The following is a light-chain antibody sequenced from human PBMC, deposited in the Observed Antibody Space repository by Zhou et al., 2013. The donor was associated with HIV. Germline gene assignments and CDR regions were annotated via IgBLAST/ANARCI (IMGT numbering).Light chain of an antibody. CDR2: GAS. Sequence: EIVLTQSPGTLSLSPGERATLSCRASQSVSSSYLAWYQQKPGQSPRLLIYGASTRAPGIPARFTGSGSGRDFTLTISRLEPEDFAVYYCQQYGSSIPTFGQGTKVEI. V-gene: IGKV3-20*01. CDR1: QSVSSSY. CDR3: QQYGSSIPT. J-gene: IGKJ1*01.